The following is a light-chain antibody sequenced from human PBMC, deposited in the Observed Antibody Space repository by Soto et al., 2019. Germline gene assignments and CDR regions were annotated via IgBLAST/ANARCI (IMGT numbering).Light chain of an antibody. J-gene: IGKJ3*01. V-gene: IGKV1-6*01. CDR3: LQDYTYPFT. CDR1: QGIRND. Sequence: AIQMTQSPSSLSASVGDRVTITCRASQGIRNDLGWYQQKPGKAPKLLIYAATSLPSGVPSRFSGSGSGTEVTLTISSLQPEDFATYYCLQDYTYPFTFGPGTKVDIK. CDR2: AAT.